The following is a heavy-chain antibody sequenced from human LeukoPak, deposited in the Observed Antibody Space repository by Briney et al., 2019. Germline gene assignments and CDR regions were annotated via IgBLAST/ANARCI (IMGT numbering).Heavy chain of an antibody. CDR1: GYTFTGYY. J-gene: IGHJ6*03. CDR3: ATSAGDYRAGHYYYMGV. Sequence: GASVKVSCKASGYTFTGYYFHWVRQAPGQGLEWMGWINPNTAGTNYAQKFLGGVTLTWDTSISTAYMELNRLTSDDTAVYYCATSAGDYRAGHYYYMGVWGKGISVTVSS. D-gene: IGHD4-11*01. V-gene: IGHV1-2*02. CDR2: INPNTAGT.